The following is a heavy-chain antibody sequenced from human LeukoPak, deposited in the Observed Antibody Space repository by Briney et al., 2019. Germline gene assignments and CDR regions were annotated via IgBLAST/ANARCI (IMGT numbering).Heavy chain of an antibody. D-gene: IGHD4-23*01. J-gene: IGHJ4*02. V-gene: IGHV3-74*01. CDR2: VNSDGSST. Sequence: GGSLRLSCAASGFTFRSYWMHGVRQAPGKGLVWVSRVNSDGSSTSYADSVKGRFTITRDNAKNTLYLQMNSLRAEDTAVYYCARDNFGYGGKDYWGQGTLVTVSS. CDR1: GFTFRSYW. CDR3: ARDNFGYGGKDY.